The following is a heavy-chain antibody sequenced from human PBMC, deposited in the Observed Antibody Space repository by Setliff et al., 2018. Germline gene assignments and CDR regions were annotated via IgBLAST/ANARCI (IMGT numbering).Heavy chain of an antibody. D-gene: IGHD3-3*01. J-gene: IGHJ6*04. CDR3: ATGFVGFGVVPRALDV. CDR1: GYTFTGYY. Sequence: ASVKVSCKASGYTFTGYYMHWVRQAPGQGLEWMGWINPNSGGTNYAQKFQGWVTMTRDTSISTAYMELSSLRSEDTAVYYCATGFVGFGVVPRALDVWGKGTTVTVSS. CDR2: INPNSGGT. V-gene: IGHV1-2*04.